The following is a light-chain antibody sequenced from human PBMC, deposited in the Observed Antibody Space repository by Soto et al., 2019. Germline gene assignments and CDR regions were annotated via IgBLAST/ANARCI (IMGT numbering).Light chain of an antibody. Sequence: EIVMTQSPATLSVSPGERTTLSCRASQSVSSNLGWYQQKPAQAPRLLLYGASTRATGIPARFSGSGSGTEFTLPISSLQPEDFAVYYCQHYNKWPPWTFGQGTKVDIK. J-gene: IGKJ1*01. CDR2: GAS. V-gene: IGKV3-15*01. CDR1: QSVSSN. CDR3: QHYNKWPPWT.